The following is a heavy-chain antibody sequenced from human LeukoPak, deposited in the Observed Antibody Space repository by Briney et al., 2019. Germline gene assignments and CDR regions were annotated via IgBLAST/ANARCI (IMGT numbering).Heavy chain of an antibody. D-gene: IGHD2-21*02. J-gene: IGHJ3*02. Sequence: SETLSLTCTVSGGSINSYWSWIRQPAGKGLEWIGRISGSGTITYNPALQSRLSISIDTSKNQFSLKLMSVTAADTAVYYCASGYCGGACQLGGVDMWGQGTMVTVSS. CDR3: ASGYCGGACQLGGVDM. CDR1: GGSINSY. CDR2: ISGSGTI. V-gene: IGHV4-4*07.